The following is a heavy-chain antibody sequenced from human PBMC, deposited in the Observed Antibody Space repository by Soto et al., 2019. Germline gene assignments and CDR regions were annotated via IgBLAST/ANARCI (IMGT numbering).Heavy chain of an antibody. J-gene: IGHJ4*02. V-gene: IGHV4-4*07. CDR3: ARAFTSMGLFDY. D-gene: IGHD5-18*01. CDR2: IYTSGST. Sequence: SETLSLTCTVSGGSISSYYWSWIRKPAGKGLEWIGRIYTSGSTNYNPSLKSRVTMSVDTSKNQFSLKLNSVTAADTAVYYCARAFTSMGLFDYWGPGTLVTVSS. CDR1: GGSISSYY.